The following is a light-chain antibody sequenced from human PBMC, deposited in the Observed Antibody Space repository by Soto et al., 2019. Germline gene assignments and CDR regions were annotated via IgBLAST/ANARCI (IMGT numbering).Light chain of an antibody. CDR2: QVT. J-gene: IGLJ1*01. CDR3: SSYTASSNYV. Sequence: QSALTQPASVSGSPGQSITISCTGTSSDLAIYNYVSWYQQQPGKAPKLMIYQVTNRPSWVSNRFSGSRSGNTSSLTLSGVNADDEDDYYCSSYTASSNYVFGTGTQLTVL. CDR1: SSDLAIYNY. V-gene: IGLV2-14*01.